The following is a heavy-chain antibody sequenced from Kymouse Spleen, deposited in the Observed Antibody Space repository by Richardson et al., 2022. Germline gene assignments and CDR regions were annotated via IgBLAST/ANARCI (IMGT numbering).Heavy chain of an antibody. J-gene: IGHJ4*02. CDR1: GGSFSGYY. D-gene: IGHD3-9*01. Sequence: QVQLQQWGAGLLKPSETLSLTCAVYGGSFSGYYWSWIRQPPGKGLEWIGEINHSGSTNYNPSLKSRVTISVDTSKNQFSLKLSSVTAADTAVYYCARGHDILTGYYRPPFDYWGQGTLVTVSS. CDR3: ARGHDILTGYYRPPFDY. V-gene: IGHV4-34*01. CDR2: INHSGST.